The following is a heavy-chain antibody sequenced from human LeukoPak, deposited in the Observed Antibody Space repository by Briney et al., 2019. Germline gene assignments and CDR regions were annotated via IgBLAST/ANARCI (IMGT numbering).Heavy chain of an antibody. CDR2: ISGSGGST. J-gene: IGHJ4*02. CDR3: AKEERVLMVYAASSQFDY. D-gene: IGHD2-8*01. CDR1: GFTFSSYA. V-gene: IGHV3-23*01. Sequence: RGSLRLSCAASGFTFSSYAMSWVRQAPGKGLEWVSAISGSGGSTYYADSVKGRFTISRDNSKNTLYLQMNSLRAEDTAVYYCAKEERVLMVYAASSQFDYWGQGTLVTVPS.